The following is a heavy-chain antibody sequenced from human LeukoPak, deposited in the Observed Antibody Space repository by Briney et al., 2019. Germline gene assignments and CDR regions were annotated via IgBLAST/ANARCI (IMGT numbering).Heavy chain of an antibody. CDR1: GYTFTSYD. CDR2: MNPNSGNT. J-gene: IGHJ6*03. V-gene: IGHV1-8*03. Sequence: ASVKVSCKAPGYTFTSYDINWVRQATGQGLEWMGWMNPNSGNTGYAQKFQGRVTITRNTSISTAYMELSSLRSEDTAVYYCARVDRRVDSTNFWDYYYYMDVWGKGTTVTVSS. D-gene: IGHD2-2*03. CDR3: ARVDRRVDSTNFWDYYYYMDV.